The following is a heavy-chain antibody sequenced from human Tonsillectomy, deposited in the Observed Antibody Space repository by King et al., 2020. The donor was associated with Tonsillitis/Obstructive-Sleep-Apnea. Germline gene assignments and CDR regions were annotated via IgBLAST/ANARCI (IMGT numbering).Heavy chain of an antibody. J-gene: IGHJ4*02. Sequence: VQLVESGGGLVKPGGSLRLSCAASGFTFSSYSMNWVRQAPGKGLEWVSSISSSRSYIYYADSVKGRFTISRDNAKNSLYLQMNSLRAEDTAVYYCARDNTRYCSSTSCYQPHDYWGQGTLVTVSS. CDR1: GFTFSSYS. V-gene: IGHV3-21*01. D-gene: IGHD2-2*01. CDR2: ISSSRSYI. CDR3: ARDNTRYCSSTSCYQPHDY.